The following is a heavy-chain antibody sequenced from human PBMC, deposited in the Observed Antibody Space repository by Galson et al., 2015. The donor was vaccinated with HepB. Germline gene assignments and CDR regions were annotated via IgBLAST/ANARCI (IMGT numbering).Heavy chain of an antibody. D-gene: IGHD1-26*01. CDR2: INSYSGNT. CDR1: GYSFTSYG. J-gene: IGHJ4*02. Sequence: SVKVSCKASGYSFTSYGISWVRQAPGQGLEWMGCINSYSGNTNYAQKLLGRVTMTTDTSTRTAYMELRSLRSDDTAVYYCARDGISGDYFDYWGQGTRVTVSS. CDR3: ARDGISGDYFDY. V-gene: IGHV1-18*04.